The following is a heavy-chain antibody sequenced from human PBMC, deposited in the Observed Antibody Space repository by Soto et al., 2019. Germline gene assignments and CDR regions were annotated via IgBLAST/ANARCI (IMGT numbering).Heavy chain of an antibody. V-gene: IGHV1-8*01. CDR3: ARMATFGSLNWFDP. CDR2: MNPGSGDT. Sequence: ASVKGSCEASGYNFTKNEVRWVRQAIGQGLEWMGWMNPGSGDTGYAQKFQGRVTMTRDISIATAYMELSSLRSDDTAIYYCARMATFGSLNWFDPWGQGTLVTVSS. CDR1: GYNFTKNE. J-gene: IGHJ5*02. D-gene: IGHD3-16*01.